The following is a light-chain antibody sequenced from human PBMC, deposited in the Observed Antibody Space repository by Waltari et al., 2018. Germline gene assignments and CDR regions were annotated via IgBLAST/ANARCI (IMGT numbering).Light chain of an antibody. Sequence: EIVLTQSPATLSLSPGESATLSCRASQKVSSSYLAWYQQKPGRAPRLLIFHASNRATGIPDRFSGGGSGTDFTLTISRMEPEDFAVYYCQQYGSSLVTFGGG. CDR2: HAS. CDR1: QKVSSSY. V-gene: IGKV3-20*01. J-gene: IGKJ4*01. CDR3: QQYGSSLVT.